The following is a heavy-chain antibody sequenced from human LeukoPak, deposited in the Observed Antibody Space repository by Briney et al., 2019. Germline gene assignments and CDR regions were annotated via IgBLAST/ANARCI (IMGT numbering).Heavy chain of an antibody. CDR2: ISYDGSNK. J-gene: IGHJ4*02. Sequence: GGSLRLSCAASGFTFSSYGMHWVRQAPGKGLEWVAVISYDGSNKYYADSVKGRFTISRDNSKNTLYLQMNSLRAEDTAVYYCARARIVADGTGPFGYWGQGTLVTASS. V-gene: IGHV3-30*03. D-gene: IGHD6-13*01. CDR1: GFTFSSYG. CDR3: ARARIVADGTGPFGY.